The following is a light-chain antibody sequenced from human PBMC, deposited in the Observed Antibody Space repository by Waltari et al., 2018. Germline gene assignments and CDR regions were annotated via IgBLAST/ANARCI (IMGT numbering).Light chain of an antibody. Sequence: DIQLTQSPSFLSASVGDRVTITCRASQGLSSYLAGYQQKPGRAPKLLIYAASTLQSGVPARFSGSGSGTEFTLAISSLQTEDFATYYCQHLNNYPLSFGGGTKVEIK. CDR3: QHLNNYPLS. V-gene: IGKV1-9*01. CDR1: QGLSSY. J-gene: IGKJ4*01. CDR2: AAS.